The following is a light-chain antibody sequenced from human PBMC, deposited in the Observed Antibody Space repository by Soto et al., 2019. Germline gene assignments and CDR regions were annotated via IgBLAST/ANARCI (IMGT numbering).Light chain of an antibody. CDR1: SSDVGGYNY. V-gene: IGLV2-8*01. Sequence: QSVLTQVPSASGSPGQSVTISCTGTSSDVGGYNYVSWYQQHPGKAPKLMIYEVSKRPSGVPDRFSGSKSGNTASLTVSGLQAEDEADSYCTSYAGSNNYVFGTGTKVTVL. CDR2: EVS. CDR3: TSYAGSNNYV. J-gene: IGLJ1*01.